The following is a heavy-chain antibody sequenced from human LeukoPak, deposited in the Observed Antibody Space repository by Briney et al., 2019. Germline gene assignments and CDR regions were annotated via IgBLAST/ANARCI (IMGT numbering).Heavy chain of an antibody. J-gene: IGHJ4*02. CDR2: INPNSGGT. Sequence: GASVKVPCKASGYTFTDYYIYWVRQAPGQGLEWMGWINPNSGGTNYAQKFQGRVTMTSDTSITTAYMELSRLRSDDTAVYYCTITVVQGVIQSDYWGQGTLVTVSS. V-gene: IGHV1-2*02. CDR3: TITVVQGVIQSDY. CDR1: GYTFTDYY. D-gene: IGHD3-10*01.